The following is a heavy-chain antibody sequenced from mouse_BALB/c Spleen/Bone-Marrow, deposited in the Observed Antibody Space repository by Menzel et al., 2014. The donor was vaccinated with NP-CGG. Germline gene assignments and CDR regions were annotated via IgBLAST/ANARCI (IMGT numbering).Heavy chain of an antibody. CDR3: ARWEYYAMDY. CDR1: GFNIKDTY. Sequence: EVQLQQSGAELVKPGASVKLSCTASGFNIKDTYMHWVKQRPEQGLEWIGRIDPANGSTKYDPTFQGKATVTADTPPNTAYLQLSSLTSEDTAVYYCARWEYYAMDYWGRGTSVTVSS. J-gene: IGHJ4*01. D-gene: IGHD4-1*01. CDR2: IDPANGST. V-gene: IGHV14-3*02.